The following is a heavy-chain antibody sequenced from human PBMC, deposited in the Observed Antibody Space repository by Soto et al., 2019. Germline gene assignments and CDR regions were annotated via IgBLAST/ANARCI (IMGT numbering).Heavy chain of an antibody. CDR3: ARNYCTRGPCYFDY. V-gene: IGHV4-39*01. D-gene: IGHD2-8*01. CDR2: IYSSGVT. J-gene: IGHJ4*02. CDR1: GGSISSGGYY. Sequence: SETLSLTCTVSGGSISSGGYYWGWVRQPPGKGLEWIGTIYSSGVTYYEASLKTRVTIPIDTSKTQFSLKMRSVTAADTAVYYCARNYCTRGPCYFDYWGPGTLVTVSS.